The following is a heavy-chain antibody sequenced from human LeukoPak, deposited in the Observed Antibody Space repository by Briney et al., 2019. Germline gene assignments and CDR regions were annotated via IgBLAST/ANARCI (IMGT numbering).Heavy chain of an antibody. V-gene: IGHV1-69*05. J-gene: IGHJ4*02. CDR1: GGCFSSEA. CDR3: GRKAGDCGCGSCYSIVY. Sequence: ASVKVSCKSFGGCFSSEAISWVRQAPGRGLEWMGGIIPIFGTANYAQKFQGRVTITTDESTSTAYMEVSSLRSEDTTVYYCGRKAGDCGCGSCYSIVYWGQGTLVTVSS. D-gene: IGHD2-15*01. CDR2: IIPIFGTA.